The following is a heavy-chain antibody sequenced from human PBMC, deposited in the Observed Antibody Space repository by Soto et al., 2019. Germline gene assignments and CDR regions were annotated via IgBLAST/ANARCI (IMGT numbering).Heavy chain of an antibody. CDR3: AGMYYGGDYVNSI. V-gene: IGHV3-30-3*01. J-gene: IGHJ1*01. Sequence: QVQLVESGGRVVQPGGSLRLSCAGSGFTFSHYSLSWVRQAPGKGLEWVAATSYDGTKKYYADSVRGRFIISRDSSKNTLDLQMSVVRGEDTAVYYCAGMYYGGDYVNSIWGQVPPVNVSS. D-gene: IGHD4-17*01. CDR2: TSYDGTKK. CDR1: GFTFSHYS.